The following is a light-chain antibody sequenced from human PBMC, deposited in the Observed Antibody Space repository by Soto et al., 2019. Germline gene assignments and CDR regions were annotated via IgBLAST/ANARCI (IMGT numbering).Light chain of an antibody. J-gene: IGKJ1*01. CDR2: GAS. CDR1: PSVTNY. V-gene: IGKV3-15*01. CDR3: QDYNTWPWK. Sequence: ESVLAHSPAAVSFSPAERTTRWSRSSPSVTNYLAWYQQKPGQATRLLISGASTRAAGIPARFSGSGSGTEFTLTIGSLQSEDFAVYYCQDYNTWPWKFGEGTKVDIK.